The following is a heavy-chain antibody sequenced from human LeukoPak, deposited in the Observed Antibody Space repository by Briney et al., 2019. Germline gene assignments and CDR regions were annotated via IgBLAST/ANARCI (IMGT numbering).Heavy chain of an antibody. J-gene: IGHJ3*02. V-gene: IGHV3-30*02. CDR3: AKGHYYGSGSYYNVGAFDI. D-gene: IGHD3-10*01. CDR1: VFTFNSYG. CDR2: IHFDGSNK. Sequence: VQPGGSLRLSCAASVFTFNSYGMHWVRQAPGKGLEWVTFIHFDGSNKFYADSVKGRFTISRDNSKNTLYLQMNSLRGEDTAVYYCAKGHYYGSGSYYNVGAFDIWGQGTMVTVSS.